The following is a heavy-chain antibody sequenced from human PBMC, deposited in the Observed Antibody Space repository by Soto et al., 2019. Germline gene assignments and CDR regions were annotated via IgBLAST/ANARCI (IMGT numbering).Heavy chain of an antibody. CDR1: SGSIRRNY. CDR3: ARGRDGYNLAGTY. J-gene: IGHJ4*02. V-gene: IGHV4-59*01. D-gene: IGHD1-1*01. Sequence: PSETLSLTCTVSSGSIRRNYWSWIRQPPGKGLEWIGYIYSSGSNNYNPSVRSGSINYNPSLKSRVTTSADTSRNQFSLKPSSVTAADTAVYSRARGRDGYNLAGTYWGQGTLVTVSS. CDR2: IYSSGSNNYNPSVRSGSI.